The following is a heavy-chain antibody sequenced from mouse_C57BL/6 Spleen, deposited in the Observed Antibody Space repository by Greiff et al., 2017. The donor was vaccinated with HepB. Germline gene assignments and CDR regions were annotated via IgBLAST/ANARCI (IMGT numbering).Heavy chain of an antibody. J-gene: IGHJ4*01. CDR3: ARRTCYYGSSYYYAMDY. V-gene: IGHV1-69*01. CDR1: GYTFTSYW. Sequence: QVQLQQPGAELVMPGASVKLSCKASGYTFTSYWMHWVKQRPGQGLEWIGEIDPSDSYTNYKHKFKGKSTMTVDKASSTAYMQLSSLTSVDSAVYYCARRTCYYGSSYYYAMDYWGQGTSVTVSS. D-gene: IGHD1-1*01. CDR2: IDPSDSYT.